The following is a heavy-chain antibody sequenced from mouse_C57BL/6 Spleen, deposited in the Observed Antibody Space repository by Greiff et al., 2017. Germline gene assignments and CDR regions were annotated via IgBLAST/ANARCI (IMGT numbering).Heavy chain of an antibody. CDR2: IWWDDDK. CDR1: GFSLSTFGMG. D-gene: IGHD3-2*02. Sequence: QVTLKESGPGILQPSQTLSLTCSFSGFSLSTFGMGVGWIRQPSGKGLEWLAHIWWDDDKYYNPALKSRLTISKDTSKNQVFLKIANVDTADTATYYCARIESVDSSGYAYYFDYWGQGTTLTVSS. V-gene: IGHV8-8*01. CDR3: ARIESVDSSGYAYYFDY. J-gene: IGHJ2*01.